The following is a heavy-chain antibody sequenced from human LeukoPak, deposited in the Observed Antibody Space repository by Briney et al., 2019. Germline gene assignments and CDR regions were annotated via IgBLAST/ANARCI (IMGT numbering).Heavy chain of an antibody. Sequence: ASVTVSCKASGGTFSSYAISWVRQAPGQGLEWMGGIIPIFGTANYAQKFQGRVTITADESTSPAYMELSSLRSDDSAVYYCAVSTDSSGHAYYYGLDVWGQGTTVSVSS. V-gene: IGHV1-69*13. CDR3: AVSTDSSGHAYYYGLDV. D-gene: IGHD3-22*01. J-gene: IGHJ6*02. CDR2: IIPIFGTA. CDR1: GGTFSSYA.